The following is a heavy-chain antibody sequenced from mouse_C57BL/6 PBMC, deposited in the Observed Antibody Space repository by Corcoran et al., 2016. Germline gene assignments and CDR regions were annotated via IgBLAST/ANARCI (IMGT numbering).Heavy chain of an antibody. CDR3: ARSYDYGEGYYFDY. V-gene: IGHV1-19*01. CDR1: GYTFTDYY. J-gene: IGHJ2*01. Sequence: EVQLQQSGPVLVKPGASVKMSCNASGYTFTDYYMNWVKQSHGKSLEWIGVINPYNGGTSYNQKFKGKATLTVDKSSSTAYMELNSLTSEDSAVYYCARSYDYGEGYYFDYWGQGTTLTVSS. CDR2: INPYNGGT. D-gene: IGHD2-4*01.